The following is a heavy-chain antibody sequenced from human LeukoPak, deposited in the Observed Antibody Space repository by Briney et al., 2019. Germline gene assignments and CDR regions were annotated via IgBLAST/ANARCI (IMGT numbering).Heavy chain of an antibody. Sequence: SGGSLILSCAASGFTVSIYAMYWVRQAPGKGLEWVSIIWYDGSNKFYADSVKGRFTISRDNSKNTLYLQMNSLRAEDTAVYYCARGAYCSGSCPGAFDIWGQGTMVTVSS. CDR2: IWYDGSNK. V-gene: IGHV3-33*01. D-gene: IGHD2-15*01. CDR3: ARGAYCSGSCPGAFDI. CDR1: GFTVSIYA. J-gene: IGHJ3*02.